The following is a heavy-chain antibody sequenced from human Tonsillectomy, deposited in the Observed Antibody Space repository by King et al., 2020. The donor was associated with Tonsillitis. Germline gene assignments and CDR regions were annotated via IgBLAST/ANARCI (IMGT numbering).Heavy chain of an antibody. D-gene: IGHD3-10*01. CDR3: AGGLGWLIDY. J-gene: IGHJ4*02. CDR1: GFTFDSHW. CDR2: IKGDGGRT. V-gene: IGHV3-7*01. Sequence: VQLVESGGGLVQPGGSLRLSCTASGFTFDSHWMNWFRQAPGKGLEWVAIIKGDGGRTIYLDSVKGRFTISRDNAKNTQYLQMNSLKVEDTAVYYCAGGLGWLIDYWGQGTLVTVSS.